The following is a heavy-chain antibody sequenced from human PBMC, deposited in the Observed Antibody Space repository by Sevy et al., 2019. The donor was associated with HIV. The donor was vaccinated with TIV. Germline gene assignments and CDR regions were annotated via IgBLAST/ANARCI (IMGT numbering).Heavy chain of an antibody. D-gene: IGHD3-22*01. J-gene: IGHJ4*02. CDR2: FDPEDGER. CDR1: GYTLNQLS. CDR3: AITKDYYDSSGYPFDY. Sequence: ASVKVSCKVSGYTLNQLSMHWVRQAPGKGLEWMGSFDPEDGERFYAQKFQGRVTMTEDTSTDTAYMELSSLKSEDTAIFYCAITKDYYDSSGYPFDYWGQGTLVTVSS. V-gene: IGHV1-24*01.